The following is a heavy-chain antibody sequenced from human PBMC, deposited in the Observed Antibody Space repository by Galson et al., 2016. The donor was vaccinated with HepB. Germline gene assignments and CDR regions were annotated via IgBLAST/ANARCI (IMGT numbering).Heavy chain of an antibody. J-gene: IGHJ6*03. CDR3: ASPYTRYYASGSYYRIGGYMDV. CDR1: GFIFRSFG. V-gene: IGHV3-33*03. Sequence: SLRLSCAASGFIFRSFGMHWVRQAPGKRLEWVAVIWYDGSNKYYADSVRGRFTISRNNSKNTLYLEMNSLRVDDTAIYYCASPYTRYYASGSYYRIGGYMDVWGKGTTVTVSS. CDR2: IWYDGSNK. D-gene: IGHD3-10*01.